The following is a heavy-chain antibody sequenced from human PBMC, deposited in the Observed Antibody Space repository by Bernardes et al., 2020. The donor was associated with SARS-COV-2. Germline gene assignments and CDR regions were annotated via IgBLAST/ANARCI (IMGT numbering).Heavy chain of an antibody. Sequence: ASVKVSCKASGYTFPNYGISWVRQAPGQGLEWMGWISAYNGNTNYAQKLQGRVTMTTDTSTSTAYMELRSLRSDDTAVYYCARGGGLLWFGELLSPEYGMDVWGQGTTVTVSS. D-gene: IGHD3-10*01. CDR1: GYTFPNYG. V-gene: IGHV1-18*01. CDR3: ARGGGLLWFGELLSPEYGMDV. CDR2: ISAYNGNT. J-gene: IGHJ6*02.